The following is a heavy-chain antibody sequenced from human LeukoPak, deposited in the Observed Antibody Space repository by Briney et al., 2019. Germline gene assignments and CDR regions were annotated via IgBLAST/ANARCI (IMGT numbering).Heavy chain of an antibody. J-gene: IGHJ4*02. Sequence: GGSLRLSCAASGFTFSSYSMNWVRQAPGKGPEWVSSISSSSSYIYYADSVKGRFTISRDNAKNSLYLQMNSLRAEDTAVYYCAREGYDSSTTFDYWGQGTLVTVSS. D-gene: IGHD3-22*01. CDR3: AREGYDSSTTFDY. CDR2: ISSSSSYI. CDR1: GFTFSSYS. V-gene: IGHV3-21*01.